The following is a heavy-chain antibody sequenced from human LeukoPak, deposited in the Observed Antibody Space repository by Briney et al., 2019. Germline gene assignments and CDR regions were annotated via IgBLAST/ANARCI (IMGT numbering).Heavy chain of an antibody. J-gene: IGHJ4*02. Sequence: GGSLRLSCAASGFTFSSYWMHWVRQAPGKGLVWVSRINSDGSSTSYADSVKGRFTISRDNSKNTLYLQMNSLRAEDTAVYYCAKDLGIVGTIFDYWGQGTLVTVSS. CDR3: AKDLGIVGTIFDY. D-gene: IGHD1-26*01. CDR2: INSDGSST. V-gene: IGHV3-74*01. CDR1: GFTFSSYW.